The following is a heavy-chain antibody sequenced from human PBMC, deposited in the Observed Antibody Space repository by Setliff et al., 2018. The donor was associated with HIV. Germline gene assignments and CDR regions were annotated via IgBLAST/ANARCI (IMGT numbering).Heavy chain of an antibody. V-gene: IGHV1-8*01. J-gene: IGHJ6*02. CDR1: GSTFSTYD. Sequence: ASVKVSCKASGSTFSTYDINWVRQAPGQGPEWMGWMNPNSGNTGYAPKLQGRVTMTRNTSISTAYMELSSLRSDDTVLYYCASSWSRVPYYGMDVWGQGTTVTVSS. D-gene: IGHD6-13*01. CDR3: ASSWSRVPYYGMDV. CDR2: MNPNSGNT.